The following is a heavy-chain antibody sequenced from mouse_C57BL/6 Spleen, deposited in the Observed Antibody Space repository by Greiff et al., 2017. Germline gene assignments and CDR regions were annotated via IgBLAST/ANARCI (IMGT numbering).Heavy chain of an antibody. CDR2: INPNNGGT. CDR3: ARLGESV. Sequence: VQLQQSGPELVKPGASVKISCKASGYTFTDYYMNWVKQSHGKSLEWIGDINPNNGGTSYNQKFKGKATLTVDKSSSTAYMELRSLTSEDSAVYYCARLGESVWGTGTTVTVSS. CDR1: GYTFTDYY. J-gene: IGHJ1*03. V-gene: IGHV1-26*01.